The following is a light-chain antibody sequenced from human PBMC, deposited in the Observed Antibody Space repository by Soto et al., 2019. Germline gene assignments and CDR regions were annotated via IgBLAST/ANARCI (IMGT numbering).Light chain of an antibody. CDR1: SSDVGGYNY. Sequence: QSALTQPRSVSGSPGQSVTISCTATSSDVGGYNYFSWYQQHPGKAPKLMLYDVTKRPSGVPDRFSGSKSGDTASLTISGLQAEDEADYHCSSYTYTSTPWMFAGGTKVTVL. CDR2: DVT. J-gene: IGLJ3*02. CDR3: SSYTYTSTPWM. V-gene: IGLV2-11*01.